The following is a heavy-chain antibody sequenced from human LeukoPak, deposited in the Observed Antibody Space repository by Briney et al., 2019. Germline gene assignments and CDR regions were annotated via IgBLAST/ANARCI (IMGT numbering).Heavy chain of an antibody. J-gene: IGHJ5*02. CDR3: ARDLDSSGYRWFDP. CDR1: GFTFSSYS. V-gene: IGHV3-20*01. Sequence: GGSLRLSCAASGFTFSSYSMNWVRQAPGKGLEWVSGINWNGGSTGYADSVKGRFTISRDNAKNSLYLQMNSLRAEDTALYHCARDLDSSGYRWFDPWGQGTLVTVSS. CDR2: INWNGGST. D-gene: IGHD3-22*01.